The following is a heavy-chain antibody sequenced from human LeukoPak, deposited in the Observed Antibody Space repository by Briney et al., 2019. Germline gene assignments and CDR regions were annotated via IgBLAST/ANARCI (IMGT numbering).Heavy chain of an antibody. D-gene: IGHD6-25*01. CDR3: ARDGRAGAFDI. CDR1: GFTFSSYA. J-gene: IGHJ3*02. Sequence: PGGSLRHSCAASGFTFSSYAIHWVRQAPGKGLEYVSAISSNGGSTYYANSVKGRFTISRDNSKNTLYLQMGSLRTEDMAVYYCARDGRAGAFDIWGQGTMVTVSS. V-gene: IGHV3-64*01. CDR2: ISSNGGST.